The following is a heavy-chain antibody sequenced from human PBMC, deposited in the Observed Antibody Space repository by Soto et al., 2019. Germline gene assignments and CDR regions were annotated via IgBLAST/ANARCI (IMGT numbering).Heavy chain of an antibody. D-gene: IGHD3-22*01. CDR3: HSDYTYYYDSSGYYYAEQDAFDI. Sequence: QVQLVESGGGVVQPGRSLRLSCAASGFTFSSYGMHWVRQAPGKGLEWVAVISYDGSNKYYADSVKGRFTISRDNSKNSLYLKMNSLRDEDTAVYYCHSDYTYYYDSSGYYYAEQDAFDIWGQGTMVTVSS. V-gene: IGHV3-30*03. CDR1: GFTFSSYG. J-gene: IGHJ3*02. CDR2: ISYDGSNK.